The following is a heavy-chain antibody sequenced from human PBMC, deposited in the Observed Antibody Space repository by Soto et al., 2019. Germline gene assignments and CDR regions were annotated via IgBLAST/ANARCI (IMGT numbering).Heavy chain of an antibody. CDR1: GYTFTGYY. V-gene: IGHV1-2*02. CDR3: ARRYYSGSGSYSGLDV. D-gene: IGHD3-10*01. J-gene: IGHJ6*02. CDR2: INPNSGGT. Sequence: ASVKVSCKASGYTFTGYYMHWVRQAPGQGLEWMGWINPNSGGTNYAQKFQGRVTMTRDTSISTAYMELSRLRSDDTAVYYCARRYYSGSGSYSGLDVWGRGTTVTVSS.